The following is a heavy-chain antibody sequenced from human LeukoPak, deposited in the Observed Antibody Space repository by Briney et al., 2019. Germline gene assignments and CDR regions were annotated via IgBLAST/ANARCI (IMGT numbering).Heavy chain of an antibody. D-gene: IGHD3-22*01. CDR2: TRYDGSTK. CDR1: GFTFSTCG. J-gene: IGHJ4*02. Sequence: GGSLRLSCAASGFTFSTCGMHWVRQAPGKGLEWVAFTRYDGSTKYYADSVKGRFTISRDNSKNTLYLQMSSLRPEDTAVYFCAKDRAQYYDSSGYFDYWGQGTLVTVSS. CDR3: AKDRAQYYDSSGYFDY. V-gene: IGHV3-30*02.